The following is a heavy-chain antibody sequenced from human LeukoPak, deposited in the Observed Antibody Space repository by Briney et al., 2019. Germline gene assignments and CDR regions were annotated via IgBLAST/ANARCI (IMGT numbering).Heavy chain of an antibody. CDR3: AKERQTGDYFTSDY. CDR1: GFTFSSYA. J-gene: IGHJ4*02. Sequence: GGSLRLSCAASGFTFSSYAMHWVRQAPGKGLEWVAVISYDGSNKYYADSVKGRFTISRDNSKNTLYLQMNSLRVDDTAIYFCAKERQTGDYFTSDYWGQGTQVTVSS. V-gene: IGHV3-30-3*02. D-gene: IGHD4-17*01. CDR2: ISYDGSNK.